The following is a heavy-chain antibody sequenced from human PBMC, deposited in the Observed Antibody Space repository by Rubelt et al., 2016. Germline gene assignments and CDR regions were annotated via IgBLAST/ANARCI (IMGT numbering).Heavy chain of an antibody. CDR1: GCSISSGGYY. CDR3: ARSAAVDY. J-gene: IGHJ4*02. V-gene: IGHV4-61*08. CDR2: IYYSGST. D-gene: IGHD6-13*01. Sequence: QVQLQESGPGLVKPSQTLSLTCTVSGCSISSGGYYWSWIRPPPGTGLEWIGYIYYSGSTNYNPSRKSRGTRSVYQSKNQVCLELSCVTAADTAVYYCARSAAVDYWGQGTLVTVSS.